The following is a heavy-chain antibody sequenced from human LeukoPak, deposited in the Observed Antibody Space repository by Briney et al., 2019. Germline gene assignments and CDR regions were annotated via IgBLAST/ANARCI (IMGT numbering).Heavy chain of an antibody. D-gene: IGHD2-2*01. CDR1: GFTFSSYS. CDR3: ARDDGGYCSSTSCYLAY. J-gene: IGHJ4*02. Sequence: PGGSLRLSCAASGFTFSSYSMNWVRQAPGKGLEWVSSISSSSSYIYYADSVKGRFTISRDNAKDSLYLQMNSLRAEDTAVYYCARDDGGYCSSTSCYLAYWGQGTLVTVSS. CDR2: ISSSSSYI. V-gene: IGHV3-21*01.